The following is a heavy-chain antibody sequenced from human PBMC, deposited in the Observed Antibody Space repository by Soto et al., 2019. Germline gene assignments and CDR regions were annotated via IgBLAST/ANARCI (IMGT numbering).Heavy chain of an antibody. V-gene: IGHV1-69*12. J-gene: IGHJ6*02. CDR3: ARDNAWPDLGGKYYYILDV. CDR2: IMPIFRTP. CDR1: GGTFRNSA. Sequence: QVQLEQSGAEVKKPGSSVKVSCKASGGTFRNSAISWVRQAPGQGLEWLGGIMPIFRTPDYSQKFQGRVTVTADESMSTAYMELRGMRPDEPAVYYCARDNAWPDLGGKYYYILDVWGQGTPVTVSS.